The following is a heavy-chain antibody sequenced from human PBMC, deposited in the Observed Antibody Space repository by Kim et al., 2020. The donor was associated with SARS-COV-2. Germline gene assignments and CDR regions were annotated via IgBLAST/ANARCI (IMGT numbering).Heavy chain of an antibody. V-gene: IGHV3-23*01. Sequence: DSAKGMFTISRDNSKNALYLQMNSLRAEDTAVYYCDIEDGPRGTGRWFDYWGQGTLVTVSS. CDR3: DIEDGPRGTGRWFDY. J-gene: IGHJ4*02. D-gene: IGHD3-16*01.